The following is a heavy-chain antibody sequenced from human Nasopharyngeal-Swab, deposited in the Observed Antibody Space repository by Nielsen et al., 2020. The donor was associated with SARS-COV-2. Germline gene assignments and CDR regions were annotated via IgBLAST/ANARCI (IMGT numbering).Heavy chain of an antibody. D-gene: IGHD1-26*01. CDR3: ARDLGATLDV. CDR2: IWYDGSNK. J-gene: IGHJ4*02. Sequence: GESLKISCAASGFTFSSYGMHWVRRAPGKGLEWVAVIWYDGSNKYYADSVKGRFTISRDNSKNTLYLQMNSLRAEDTAVYYCARDLGATLDVWGQGTLVTVSS. V-gene: IGHV3-33*01. CDR1: GFTFSSYG.